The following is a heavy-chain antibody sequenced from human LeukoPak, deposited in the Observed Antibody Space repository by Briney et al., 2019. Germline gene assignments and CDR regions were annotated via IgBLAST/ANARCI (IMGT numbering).Heavy chain of an antibody. V-gene: IGHV3-30*03. D-gene: IGHD5-18*01. CDR3: ARSGYSYGFDY. Sequence: HSGRSLRLSCAASGFTFSSYGMHWVRQAPGKGLEWVAVISYDGSNKYYADSVKGRFTISRDNSKNTLYLQMNSLRAEDTAVYYCARSGYSYGFDYWGQGTLVTASS. CDR2: ISYDGSNK. CDR1: GFTFSSYG. J-gene: IGHJ4*02.